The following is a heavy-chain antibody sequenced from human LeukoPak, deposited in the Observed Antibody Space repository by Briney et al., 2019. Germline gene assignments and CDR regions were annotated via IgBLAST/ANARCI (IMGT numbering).Heavy chain of an antibody. CDR2: MYYRGNT. D-gene: IGHD1-26*01. Sequence: PSETLSLTCTVSGGSISTITYYWGWIRQPPGKGLEWVGHMYYRGNTFYNPSLKSRFTISVDTSKKQFSLKLSSVTAADTAVYYCASGISGSYYGRPFGYWGQGTLVTVSS. J-gene: IGHJ4*02. V-gene: IGHV4-39*07. CDR1: GGSISTITYY. CDR3: ASGISGSYYGRPFGY.